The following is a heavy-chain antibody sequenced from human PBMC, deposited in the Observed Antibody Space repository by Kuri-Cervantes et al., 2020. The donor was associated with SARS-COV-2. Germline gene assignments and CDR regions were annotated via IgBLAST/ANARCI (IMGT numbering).Heavy chain of an antibody. CDR1: GDSISRGTFS. Sequence: SETLSLTCTVSGDSISRGTFSCIWIRQPPGMGLEWIGYIYHSGKSYLHPSLNSRVTMLVDTSRNRFSLSLTSVTAADTAMYYCATAPATRGYPTKIDNWGPGTLVTVSS. CDR3: ATAPATRGYPTKIDN. D-gene: IGHD5-12*01. J-gene: IGHJ4*02. CDR2: IYHSGKS. V-gene: IGHV4-30-2*01.